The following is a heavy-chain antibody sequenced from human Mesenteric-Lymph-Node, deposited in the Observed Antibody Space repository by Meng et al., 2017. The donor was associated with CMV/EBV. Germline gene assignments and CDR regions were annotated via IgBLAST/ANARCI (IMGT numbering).Heavy chain of an antibody. CDR2: ISYRSTYI. Sequence: GESLKISCAASGFAFNYYNMNWVRQAPGKGLEWVATISYRSTYIYYADSVKGRFTISRDNAKTSLDLHMNSLRAEDTAVYYCARGSPLRFSPYYGMDVWGQGSTVTVSS. D-gene: IGHD5-12*01. J-gene: IGHJ6*02. CDR1: GFAFNYYN. V-gene: IGHV3-21*01. CDR3: ARGSPLRFSPYYGMDV.